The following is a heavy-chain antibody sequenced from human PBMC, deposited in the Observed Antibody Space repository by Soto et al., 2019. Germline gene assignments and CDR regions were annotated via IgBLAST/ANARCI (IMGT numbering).Heavy chain of an antibody. J-gene: IGHJ6*02. Sequence: PSETLSLTCTVSGGSVSSGSYYWSWIRQPPGKGLEWIGYIYYSGSTNYNPSLKSRVTISVYTSKNQFSLKLSSVTAADRAVYYCATDNRELGRSWGYYYGMDVWGQGTTVTVSS. CDR2: IYYSGST. D-gene: IGHD1-26*01. CDR3: ATDNRELGRSWGYYYGMDV. CDR1: GGSVSSGSYY. V-gene: IGHV4-61*01.